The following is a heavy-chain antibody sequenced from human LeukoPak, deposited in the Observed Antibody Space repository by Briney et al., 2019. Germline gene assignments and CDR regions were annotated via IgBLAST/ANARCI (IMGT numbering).Heavy chain of an antibody. V-gene: IGHV4-39*01. CDR2: IYHSGTT. CDR3: ARQRSGIVDY. Sequence: PSVTLSLTCSVSGGSISSNNYYWGWIRQPPGKGLECIGSIYHSGTTYYNPSLKSRVTISVDTSKNQFSLKLSSVTAADTAVYYCARQRSGIVDYWGQGTLVTVSS. CDR1: GGSISSNNYY. J-gene: IGHJ4*02. D-gene: IGHD1-26*01.